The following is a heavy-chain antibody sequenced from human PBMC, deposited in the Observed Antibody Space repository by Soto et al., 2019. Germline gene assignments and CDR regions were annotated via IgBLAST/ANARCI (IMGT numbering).Heavy chain of an antibody. CDR2: IIPMFGIA. V-gene: IGHV1-69*10. J-gene: IGHJ4*02. CDR1: GYTFTSYD. D-gene: IGHD4-17*01. Sequence: ASVKVSCKASGYTFTSYDINWVRQATGQGLEWMGWIIPMFGIANYAQKFQGRVTITADKSTSTAYMELSSLRSEDTAVYYCARGYGDSHDYWGQGTLVTVSS. CDR3: ARGYGDSHDY.